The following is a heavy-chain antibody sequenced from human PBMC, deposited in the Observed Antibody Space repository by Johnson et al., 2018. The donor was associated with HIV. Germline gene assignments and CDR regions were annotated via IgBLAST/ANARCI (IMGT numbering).Heavy chain of an antibody. D-gene: IGHD3-16*02. Sequence: QMLLVESGGGVVQPGRSLRLSCAASGFTFSSYAMHCVRQAPGKGLEWVAVLSYAGSNNYYADSVTGRFTISRDSAKNSLYLQMNRLRAEDTAVYYCARVDRSWAFDIWGQGTMVTVSS. V-gene: IGHV3-30-3*01. CDR3: ARVDRSWAFDI. J-gene: IGHJ3*02. CDR1: GFTFSSYA. CDR2: LSYAGSNN.